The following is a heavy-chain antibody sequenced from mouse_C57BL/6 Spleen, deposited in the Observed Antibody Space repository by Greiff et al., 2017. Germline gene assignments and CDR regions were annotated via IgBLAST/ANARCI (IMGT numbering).Heavy chain of an antibody. CDR3: TRRRDRLYYFDY. D-gene: IGHD3-2*01. J-gene: IGHJ2*01. CDR2: IDPETGGT. Sequence: QVQLKQSGAELVRPGASVTLSCKASGYTFTDYEMHWVKQTPVHGLEWIGAIDPETGGTAYNQKFKGKAILTADKSSSTAYMELRSLTSEDSAVYYCTRRRDRLYYFDYWGQGTTLTVSS. CDR1: GYTFTDYE. V-gene: IGHV1-15*01.